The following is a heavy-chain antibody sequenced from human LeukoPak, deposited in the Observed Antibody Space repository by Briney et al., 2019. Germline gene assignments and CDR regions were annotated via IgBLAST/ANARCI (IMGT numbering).Heavy chain of an antibody. V-gene: IGHV4-61*02. J-gene: IGHJ4*02. CDR3: ARDVGYCSSTSCYSSGWYDY. CDR2: IYTSGST. CDR1: GGSISSGSYY. Sequence: SQTLSLTCTVSGGSISSGSYYWSWIRQPAGKGLEWIGRIYTSGSTNYNPSLKSRVTISVDTSKNQFSLKLSSVTAADTAVYYCARDVGYCSSTSCYSSGWYDYWGQGTLVTGSS. D-gene: IGHD2-2*02.